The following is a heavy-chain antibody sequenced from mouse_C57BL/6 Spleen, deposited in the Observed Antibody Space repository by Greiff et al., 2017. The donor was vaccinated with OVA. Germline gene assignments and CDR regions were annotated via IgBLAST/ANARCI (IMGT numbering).Heavy chain of an antibody. V-gene: IGHV1-15*01. CDR1: GYTFTDYE. D-gene: IGHD4-1*01. J-gene: IGHJ2*01. Sequence: VQLQQSGAELVRPGASVTLSCKASGYTFTDYEMHWVKQTPVHGLEWIGAIDPETGGTAYNQTFKGKAILTADKSSSTAYMELRSLTSEDSAVYYCTRWVTGTGDYWGQGTTLTVSS. CDR3: TRWVTGTGDY. CDR2: IDPETGGT.